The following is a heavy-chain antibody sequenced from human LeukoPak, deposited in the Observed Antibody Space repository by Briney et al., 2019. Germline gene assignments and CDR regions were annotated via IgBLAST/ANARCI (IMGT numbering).Heavy chain of an antibody. V-gene: IGHV1-69*04. J-gene: IGHJ5*02. Sequence: VASVKVSCKASGGTFSSYAISCVRQAPGQGLEWMGRIIPILGIANYTQKFQGRVTITADKSTSTAYMELSSLRSEDTAVYYCARDARYYYDSSGPTGWFDPWGQGTLVTVSS. CDR3: ARDARYYYDSSGPTGWFDP. CDR1: GGTFSSYA. CDR2: IIPILGIA. D-gene: IGHD3-22*01.